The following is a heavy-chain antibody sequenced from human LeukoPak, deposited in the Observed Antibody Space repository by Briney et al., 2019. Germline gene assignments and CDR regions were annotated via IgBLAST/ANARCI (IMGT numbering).Heavy chain of an antibody. CDR3: ARQAEKDTANYYFDY. D-gene: IGHD5-18*01. CDR1: GFTFDEYG. Sequence: GGSLRLSCAASGFTFDEYGMSWVRQAPGKGLEWVSGINWNGGSTGYADSVKGRFTIARDNAKNSLYLQMNSLRAEDTALYYCARQAEKDTANYYFDYWGQGTLVTVSS. V-gene: IGHV3-20*04. CDR2: INWNGGST. J-gene: IGHJ4*02.